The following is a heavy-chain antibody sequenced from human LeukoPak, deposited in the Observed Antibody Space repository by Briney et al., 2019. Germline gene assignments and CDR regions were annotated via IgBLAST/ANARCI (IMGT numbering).Heavy chain of an antibody. CDR1: GFSFSNCA. D-gene: IGHD3-10*01. CDR2: ISGSGGST. Sequence: GGSLRLSCAASGFSFSNCAMSWVRQAPGKGLEWVSAISGSGGSTYYADSVKGRFTISRDNSKNTLYLQMNSLRAEDTAVYYCAKSITMARGVPNFDYWGQGTLVTVSS. CDR3: AKSITMARGVPNFDY. V-gene: IGHV3-23*01. J-gene: IGHJ4*02.